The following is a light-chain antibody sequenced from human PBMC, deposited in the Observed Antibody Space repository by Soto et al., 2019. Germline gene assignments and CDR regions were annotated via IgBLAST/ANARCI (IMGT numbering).Light chain of an antibody. Sequence: DIQMTQSPSTLSASVGDRVTIACRASQSVSTWLAWYQQKPGRAPNLLTYGASSLESGVPSRFSGSGSGTEFTLTISSLQPDDFATYYCQHYNEYPWTFGQGTKV. V-gene: IGKV1-5*01. CDR2: GAS. CDR3: QHYNEYPWT. J-gene: IGKJ1*01. CDR1: QSVSTW.